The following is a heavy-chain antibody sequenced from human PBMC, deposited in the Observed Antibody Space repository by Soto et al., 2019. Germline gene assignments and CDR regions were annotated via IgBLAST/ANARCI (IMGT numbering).Heavy chain of an antibody. D-gene: IGHD6-25*01. Sequence: EVQLLESGGSLVQPGRSLRLSCAASGFAFNNDAMSWVRQAPGQGLDWVSAISGSGGTTYYADSVKGRFTISRDNSKNTLFLQMNSLRAEDAAVYYCAKFFVETGSISGWPWSFHYWGQGTLVTVSS. CDR1: GFAFNNDA. J-gene: IGHJ4*02. CDR3: AKFFVETGSISGWPWSFHY. CDR2: ISGSGGTT. V-gene: IGHV3-23*01.